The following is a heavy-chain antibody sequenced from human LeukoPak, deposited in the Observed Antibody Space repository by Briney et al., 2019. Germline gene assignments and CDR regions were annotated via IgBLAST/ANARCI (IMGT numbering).Heavy chain of an antibody. CDR1: GFTFTNYA. CDR3: ARDPGYSSSWYYFDY. J-gene: IGHJ4*02. D-gene: IGHD6-13*01. V-gene: IGHV3-7*01. Sequence: GGSLRLSCAASGFTFTNYAMSWVRQAPGKGLEWVANIKQDGSEKYYVDSVKGRFTISRDNARNSLYLQMNSLRAEDTAVYYCARDPGYSSSWYYFDYWGQGTLVTVSS. CDR2: IKQDGSEK.